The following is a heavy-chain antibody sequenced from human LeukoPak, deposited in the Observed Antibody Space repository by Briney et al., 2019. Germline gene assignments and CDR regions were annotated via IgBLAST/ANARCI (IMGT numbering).Heavy chain of an antibody. D-gene: IGHD3-10*01. CDR3: AREGLGSSQYDY. CDR1: GYTFTGYY. CDR2: INPNSGGT. J-gene: IGHJ4*02. Sequence: ASVKVSCKASGYTFTGYYMHWVRQAPGQGLEWMGWINPNSGGTNYAQKFQGRVTMTRDKSISTAYMELSRLRSDDTAVYYCAREGLGSSQYDYWGQGTLVTVSS. V-gene: IGHV1-2*02.